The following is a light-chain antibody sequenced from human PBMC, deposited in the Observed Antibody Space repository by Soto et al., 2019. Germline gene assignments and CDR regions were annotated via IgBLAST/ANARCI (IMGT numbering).Light chain of an antibody. CDR2: AAS. J-gene: IGKJ1*01. V-gene: IGKV3-20*01. CDR1: QSVSSSY. Sequence: EILMTQSPSTLPASPGERATLSFRSSQSVSSSYFACHQHKRGHAPRLLIDAASTRPTDLPESFSSSASATDSPLTASRLHHEDFAVYYCQQYASSGTFGPGTKVDI. CDR3: QQYASSGT.